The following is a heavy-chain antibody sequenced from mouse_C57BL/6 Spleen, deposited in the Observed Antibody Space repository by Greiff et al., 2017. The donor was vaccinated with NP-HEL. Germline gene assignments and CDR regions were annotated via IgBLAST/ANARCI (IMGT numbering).Heavy chain of an antibody. CDR3: ARWGSSPLDW. J-gene: IGHJ2*01. Sequence: QFQLQPPGSELVTPGASVKLSCTASGYPFTSYWLHWVTPRPVHGLEWIGNINPSNGGTNYNEKFKSKATLTVDKSSSTAYMQLSSLTSEDSAVYYCARWGSSPLDWWGQGTTLTVSS. D-gene: IGHD1-1*01. CDR2: INPSNGGT. CDR1: GYPFTSYW. V-gene: IGHV1-53*01.